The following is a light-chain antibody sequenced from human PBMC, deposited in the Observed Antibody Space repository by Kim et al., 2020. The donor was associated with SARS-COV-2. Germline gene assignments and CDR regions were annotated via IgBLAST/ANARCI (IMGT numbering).Light chain of an antibody. Sequence: PGRTAPLTCGASTGAVTTSHITYWIQKRPGQAPRTLIYDTTKRHSWTPARFSGAFLGDKAALTLSSARVEGEADYYCLVSQTGGRVFGPGTQLTVL. V-gene: IGLV7-46*01. J-gene: IGLJ3*02. CDR2: DTT. CDR3: LVSQTGGRV. CDR1: TGAVTTSHI.